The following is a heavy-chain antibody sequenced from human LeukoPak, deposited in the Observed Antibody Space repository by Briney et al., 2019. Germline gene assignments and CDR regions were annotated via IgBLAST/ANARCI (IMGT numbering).Heavy chain of an antibody. CDR1: GGSISSGDDY. V-gene: IGHV4-30-4*01. CDR3: ARRDFFGVWFDP. CDR2: IYYSGST. J-gene: IGHJ5*02. Sequence: PSQTLSLTCTVSGGSISSGDDYWSWIRQPPGKGLEWIGYIYYSGSTYYNPSLKSRVTISVDTSTNQFSLKLSSVTAADTAVYYCARRDFFGVWFDPWGQGTLVTVSS. D-gene: IGHD2/OR15-2a*01.